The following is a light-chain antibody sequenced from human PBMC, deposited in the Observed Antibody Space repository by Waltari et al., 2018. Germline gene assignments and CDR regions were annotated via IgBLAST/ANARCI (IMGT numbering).Light chain of an antibody. CDR1: SSAVGASHY. V-gene: IGLV2-8*01. J-gene: IGLJ2*01. CDR2: EVN. Sequence: QSALTQPPSASGPPGQAITISCTGPSSAVGASHYVSWYQQHPGKGPKHIIYEVNRRPSGVPHRFSGSKSGNTASLTVSGLQAEDEADYYCSSFTVSTHVIFGGGTKLTVL. CDR3: SSFTVSTHVI.